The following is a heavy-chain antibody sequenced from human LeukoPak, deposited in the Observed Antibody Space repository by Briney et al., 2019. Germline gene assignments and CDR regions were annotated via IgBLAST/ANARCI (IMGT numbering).Heavy chain of an antibody. D-gene: IGHD5-12*01. CDR1: GYTFTSYY. J-gene: IGHJ4*02. Sequence: ASVKVSCKASGYTFTSYYMHWVRQAPGQGLEWMGIINPSGGSTSYAQKFQGRVTMTRDTSTSTVYMELSSLRSEDTAVYYCAGSPGYSGYDSRFDYWGQGTLVTVSS. CDR2: INPSGGST. CDR3: AGSPGYSGYDSRFDY. V-gene: IGHV1-46*01.